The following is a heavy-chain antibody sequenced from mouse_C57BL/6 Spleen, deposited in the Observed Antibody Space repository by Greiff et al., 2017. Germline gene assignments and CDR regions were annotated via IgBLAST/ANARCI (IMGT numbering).Heavy chain of an antibody. CDR2: IYPGSGNT. Sequence: VQLQESGAELVRPGASVKLSCKASGYTFTDYYINWVKQRPGQGLEWIARIYPGSGNTYYNEKFKGKATLTAEKSSSTAYMQLSSLTSEDSAVYFCARITTVAYFDYWGQGTTLTVSS. J-gene: IGHJ2*01. D-gene: IGHD1-1*01. V-gene: IGHV1-76*01. CDR1: GYTFTDYY. CDR3: ARITTVAYFDY.